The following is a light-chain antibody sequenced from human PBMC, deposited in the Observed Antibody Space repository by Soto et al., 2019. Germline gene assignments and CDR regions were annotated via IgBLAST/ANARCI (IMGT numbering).Light chain of an antibody. V-gene: IGLV2-14*03. Sequence: QSALTQPASVSGSPGQSITISCTGTSSDVGGYNYVSWYQHHPGKAPKLMISDVSSRPSGVSNRFSGSKSGNTASLIISGLQAEDEADYFCSSYSSSNTLVFGGGTQLTVL. CDR2: DVS. J-gene: IGLJ2*01. CDR3: SSYSSSNTLV. CDR1: SSDVGGYNY.